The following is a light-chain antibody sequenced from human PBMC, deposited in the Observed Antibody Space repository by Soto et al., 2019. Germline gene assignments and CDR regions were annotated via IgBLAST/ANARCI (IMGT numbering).Light chain of an antibody. J-gene: IGLJ2*01. CDR1: RSNIGAGYD. CDR3: LSFDSSRSVG. CDR2: GNT. V-gene: IGLV1-40*01. Sequence: QSVMTQPPSVSVAPGQRVTISYTGSRSNIGAGYDVHCYQKLPGRAPKLLIYGNTNRPSGVPDRVSGSKSGTSASLAITGLQAEDEADYYCLSFDSSRSVGFGGGTKLTVL.